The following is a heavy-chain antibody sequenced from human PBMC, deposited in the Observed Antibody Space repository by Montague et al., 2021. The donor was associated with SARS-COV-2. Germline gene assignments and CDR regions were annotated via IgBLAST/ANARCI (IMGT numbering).Heavy chain of an antibody. J-gene: IGHJ6*02. V-gene: IGHV3-48*03. D-gene: IGHD2-15*01. Sequence: RSLSLSASGFSFSSYEMNWARQAPGKGLEWISYISSGSGSSIHYADSVRGRFTISRANAKNSLYLQMNGLRAEDTAIYYCARDVDPNSWDGMDVWGQGTTVTVSS. CDR3: ARDVDPNSWDGMDV. CDR2: ISSGSGSSI. CDR1: GFSFSSYE.